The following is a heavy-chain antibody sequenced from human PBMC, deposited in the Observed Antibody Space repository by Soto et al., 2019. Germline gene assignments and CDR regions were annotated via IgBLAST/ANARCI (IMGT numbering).Heavy chain of an antibody. CDR2: IYDSGST. V-gene: IGHV4-59*08. D-gene: IGHD2-15*01. J-gene: IGHJ2*01. Sequence: QVQLQESGPGLVKPSETLSLTCTVSGGSISTYYWSWIRQPPGKGLEWIGYIYDSGSTDYNPSLRRRVTISVDTSKNQFSLKLSSVTAADTAVYYCARHGGRYCSGGTCYIYWHFDLWGRGTLVTVSS. CDR3: ARHGGRYCSGGTCYIYWHFDL. CDR1: GGSISTYY.